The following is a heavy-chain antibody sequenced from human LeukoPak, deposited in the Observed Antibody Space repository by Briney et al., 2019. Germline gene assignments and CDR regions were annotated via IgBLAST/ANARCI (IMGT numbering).Heavy chain of an antibody. J-gene: IGHJ4*02. CDR1: GRSISGSY. V-gene: IGHV4-59*01. D-gene: IGHD4-17*01. Sequence: SETLSLTCTVSGRSISGSYGSWIRQPPGKGLEWIAYMYNSGSTNYNPSLKSRVTISIDTSKNQFSLKLSSLTAADTAIYYCARGIESYGDYGYWGQGILVTVSS. CDR3: ARGIESYGDYGY. CDR2: MYNSGST.